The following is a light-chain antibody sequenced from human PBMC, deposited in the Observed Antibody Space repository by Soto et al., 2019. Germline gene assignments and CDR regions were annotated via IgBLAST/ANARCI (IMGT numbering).Light chain of an antibody. V-gene: IGKV3-11*01. CDR3: QQYGSSPL. CDR1: QSIGNY. CDR2: ATS. Sequence: EVVLTQSPATLSLSPGEGATLSCRASQSIGNYLAWYQQKPGQAPRLLIYATSNRATGIPARFSGSGSGTDFTLTISSLEPEDFAVYYCQQYGSSPLFGPGTKVDI. J-gene: IGKJ3*01.